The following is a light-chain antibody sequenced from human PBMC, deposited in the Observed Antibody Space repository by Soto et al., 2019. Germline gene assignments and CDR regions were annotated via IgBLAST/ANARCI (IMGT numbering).Light chain of an antibody. CDR1: QGISSH. J-gene: IGKJ4*01. CDR2: AAS. V-gene: IGKV1-27*01. Sequence: IRMTQSPSSFSASTGDRVTITCRASQGISSHLAWYQQKPGKVPKLLIYAASTLQSGVPSRFSGSGSGTDFTLTISSLQPEDVATYYCQKYNSAPRTFGGGTKVEIK. CDR3: QKYNSAPRT.